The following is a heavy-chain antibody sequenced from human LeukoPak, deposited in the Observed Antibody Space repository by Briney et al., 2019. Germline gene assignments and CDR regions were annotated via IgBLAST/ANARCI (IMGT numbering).Heavy chain of an antibody. CDR1: RFTFSSYG. CDR3: ARDSMDYYYYYGMDV. D-gene: IGHD5-24*01. Sequence: GGFLRLSCVGSRFTFSSYGMHWVRQAPGEGLEWVAFIRYDGSNSYYIDSVKGRFTISRDNSRNTLYLQMNSLRAEDTAVYYCARDSMDYYYYYGMDVWGQGTTVTVSS. J-gene: IGHJ6*02. CDR2: IRYDGSNS. V-gene: IGHV3-30*02.